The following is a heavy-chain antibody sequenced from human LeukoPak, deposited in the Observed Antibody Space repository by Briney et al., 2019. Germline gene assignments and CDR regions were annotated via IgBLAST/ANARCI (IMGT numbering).Heavy chain of an antibody. D-gene: IGHD5-24*01. CDR3: ARQADFALVEMATIMFDY. CDR2: LYHTGST. CDR1: GGSISTSSYY. V-gene: IGHV4-39*01. J-gene: IGHJ4*02. Sequence: SETLSLTCTVSGGSISTSSYYWGWIRQPPGKGLEGIGSLYHTGSTYYNPSLKRRVNISVDTSKNQFSLKLNSVPAADTAVYYCARQADFALVEMATIMFDYWGQGTLVTVSS.